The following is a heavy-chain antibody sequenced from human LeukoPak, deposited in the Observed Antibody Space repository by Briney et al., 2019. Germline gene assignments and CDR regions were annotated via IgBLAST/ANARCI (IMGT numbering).Heavy chain of an antibody. D-gene: IGHD5-12*01. CDR2: IWYDGSNK. V-gene: IGHV3-33*01. Sequence: PGGSLRLSCAASGFTFSSYGMPWVRQAPGKGLEWVAVIWYDGSNKYYADSVKGRSTISRDNSKNTLYLQMNSLRAEDTAVYYCARDRGYDYVDNFDYWGQGTLVTVSS. CDR3: ARDRGYDYVDNFDY. CDR1: GFTFSSYG. J-gene: IGHJ4*02.